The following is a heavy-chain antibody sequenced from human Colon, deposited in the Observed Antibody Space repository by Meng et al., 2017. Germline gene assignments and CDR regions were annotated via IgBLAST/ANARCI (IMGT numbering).Heavy chain of an antibody. CDR3: ARESTYYYDSSGYFFDY. D-gene: IGHD3-22*01. J-gene: IGHJ4*02. CDR2: ISSSSSYI. CDR1: GFTFSSYG. Sequence: GESLKISCAASGFTFSSYGMNWVRQAPGKGLEWVSSISSSSSYIYYADSVKGRFTISRDNAKNSLYLQMNSLRAEDTAVYYCARESTYYYDSSGYFFDYWGQGTLGTVAA. V-gene: IGHV3-21*01.